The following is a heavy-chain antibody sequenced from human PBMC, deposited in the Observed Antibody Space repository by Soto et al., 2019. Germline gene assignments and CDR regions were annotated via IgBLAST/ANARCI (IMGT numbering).Heavy chain of an antibody. CDR2: INPNSGGT. D-gene: IGHD5-18*01. V-gene: IGHV1-2*04. Sequence: ASVTVSCKASGYTFTGYYMHWVRQAPGQGLEWMGWINPNSGGTNYAQKFQGWVTMTRDTSISTAYMELSRLRSDDTAVYYCARDRGITAMGLFWFDPWGQGTLVTVSS. CDR1: GYTFTGYY. CDR3: ARDRGITAMGLFWFDP. J-gene: IGHJ5*02.